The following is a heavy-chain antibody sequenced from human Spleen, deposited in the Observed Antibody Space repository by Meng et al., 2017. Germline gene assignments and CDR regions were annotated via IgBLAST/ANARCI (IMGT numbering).Heavy chain of an antibody. V-gene: IGHV3-7*01. CDR3: ARQIPVAEFDY. CDR2: MKEDGGAI. D-gene: IGHD6-19*01. J-gene: IGHJ4*02. CDR1: GFNFNNYW. Sequence: GESLKISCAASGFNFNNYWMTWVRQAPGKGLEWVASMKEDGGAIYYVDSVKGRFTISRDNSKNSLYLQMNSLRAEDTAVYLCARQIPVAEFDYWGQGILVTVSS.